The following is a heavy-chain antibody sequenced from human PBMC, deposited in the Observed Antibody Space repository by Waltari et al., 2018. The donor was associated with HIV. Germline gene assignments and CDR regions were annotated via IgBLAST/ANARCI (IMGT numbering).Heavy chain of an antibody. CDR2: IYYTGRA. D-gene: IGHD1-26*01. V-gene: IGHV4-39*01. CDR1: GGSVSRSSYF. Sequence: QLQLQESGPGLVKPPETLSLTCAVSGGSVSRSSYFWGWIRQPPGKGLEWVGRIYYTGRAYYNPSLKSRVTISVDTSKNQFSLKVTSVTAADTAVYYCARHALRVGAAYWNFDLWGRGTLVTVSS. J-gene: IGHJ2*01. CDR3: ARHALRVGAAYWNFDL.